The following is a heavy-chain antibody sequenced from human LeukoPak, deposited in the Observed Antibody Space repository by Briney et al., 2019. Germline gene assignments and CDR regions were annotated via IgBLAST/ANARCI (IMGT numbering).Heavy chain of an antibody. V-gene: IGHV3-53*01. CDR3: ARATLDN. Sequence: GSLRLSCAASGFTVRSTYISWVRQAPGKGLEWVSVIYSGGSTKYADSVKARFTITRDTSKNTVYLQMNNLVPEETAVYYCARATLDNWGQGTLVTVSS. CDR1: GFTVRSTY. J-gene: IGHJ4*02. CDR2: IYSGGST.